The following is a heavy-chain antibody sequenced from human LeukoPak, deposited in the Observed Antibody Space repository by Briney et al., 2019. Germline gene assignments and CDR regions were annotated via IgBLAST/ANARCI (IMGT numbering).Heavy chain of an antibody. J-gene: IGHJ5*02. CDR3: ARDRPTIFGVVRSWFDP. Sequence: PSETLSLTCIVSGGSISSSYWSWIRQPAGKGLEWIARIFTSGSTYYNHSVKSRVTISIDKSKNQVSLKLSSVTAADTAVYYCARDRPTIFGVVRSWFDPWGQGTLVTVSS. V-gene: IGHV4-4*07. CDR2: IFTSGST. D-gene: IGHD3-3*01. CDR1: GGSISSSY.